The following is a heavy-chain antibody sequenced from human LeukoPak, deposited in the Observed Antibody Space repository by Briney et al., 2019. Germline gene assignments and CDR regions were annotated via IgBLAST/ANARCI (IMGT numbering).Heavy chain of an antibody. V-gene: IGHV1-46*01. Sequence: ASVNVSCKASGYTFASLYMHWVRQAPGQGLEWMGVINPSSGSTIYAQKFQGRVTMTEDTSTDTAYMELSSLRSEDTAVYYCATDLWDYVWGSYRSRRDWGQGTLVTVSS. CDR2: INPSSGST. D-gene: IGHD3-16*02. CDR1: GYTFASLY. J-gene: IGHJ4*02. CDR3: ATDLWDYVWGSYRSRRD.